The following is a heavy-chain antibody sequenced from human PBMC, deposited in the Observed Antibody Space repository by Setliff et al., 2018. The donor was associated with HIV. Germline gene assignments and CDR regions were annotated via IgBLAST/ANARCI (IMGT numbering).Heavy chain of an antibody. V-gene: IGHV3-30*02. D-gene: IGHD3-22*01. J-gene: IGHJ4*02. CDR1: GFTFSNSG. Sequence: LRLSCAASGFTFSNSGMHWVRQAPGKGLEWVTFIRYDESDKDYADSVKGRFTISRDNSKNTLYLQMNSLRAEDTAVYYCAKAARDYYDSSGYYIGIDYWGRGTLVTSPQ. CDR3: AKAARDYYDSSGYYIGIDY. CDR2: IRYDESDK.